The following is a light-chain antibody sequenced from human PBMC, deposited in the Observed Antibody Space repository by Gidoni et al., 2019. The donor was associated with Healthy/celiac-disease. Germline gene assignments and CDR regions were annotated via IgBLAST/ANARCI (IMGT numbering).Light chain of an antibody. Sequence: EIVLTQSPATLSLSPGARATLSCRASPSVSSYVAWYQQKPGQAPRLLIYDASNRATGIPARFSGSGSGTDFTLTISSLEPEDFAVYYCQQRSNWPPITFGQGTRLEIK. CDR3: QQRSNWPPIT. CDR1: PSVSSY. V-gene: IGKV3-11*01. CDR2: DAS. J-gene: IGKJ5*01.